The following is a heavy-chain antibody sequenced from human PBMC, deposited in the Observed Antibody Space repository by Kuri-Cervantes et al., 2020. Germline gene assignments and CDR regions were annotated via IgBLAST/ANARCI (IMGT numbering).Heavy chain of an antibody. CDR1: GGSFSGYY. CDR3: AREEWELRGGIDY. D-gene: IGHD1-26*01. J-gene: IGHJ4*02. CDR2: INHSGST. Sequence: GSLRLSCAVYGGSFSGYYWSWVRQPPGKGLEWIGEINHSGSTNYNPSLKSRLTISVDTSKNQFSLKLSSVTAADTAVYYCAREEWELRGGIDYWGQGTLVTVSS. V-gene: IGHV4-34*01.